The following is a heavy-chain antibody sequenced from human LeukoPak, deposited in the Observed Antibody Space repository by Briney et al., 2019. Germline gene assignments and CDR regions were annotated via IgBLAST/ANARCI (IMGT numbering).Heavy chain of an antibody. CDR3: AKNGDRGAYCSGGTCYPYYYYYMDV. Sequence: GGSLRLSCVASGLTFSNYGISWVRQAPGQGLEWVSAISSTGGTTYYADSVKGHFNISRDNSKNTVYLQMNSLSAEDTAVYYCAKNGDRGAYCSGGTCYPYYYYYMDVWGKGTTVTISS. J-gene: IGHJ6*03. V-gene: IGHV3-23*01. CDR1: GLTFSNYG. CDR2: ISSTGGTT. D-gene: IGHD2-15*01.